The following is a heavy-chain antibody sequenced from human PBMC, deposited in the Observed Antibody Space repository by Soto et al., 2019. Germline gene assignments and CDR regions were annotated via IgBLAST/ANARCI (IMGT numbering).Heavy chain of an antibody. CDR2: IKPNSGGT. Sequence: QVQLVQSGAEVKKPGASVKVSCKASGYTFTGYYMHWVRQAPGQGLEWMGWIKPNSGGTNYAQKFQGRVTMTRDTSIRTAYMELRRLRSEDTAVYYCARAHSSGYYRGGLDHWGQGPLVTLSS. V-gene: IGHV1-2*02. J-gene: IGHJ4*02. CDR1: GYTFTGYY. CDR3: ARAHSSGYYRGGLDH. D-gene: IGHD3-22*01.